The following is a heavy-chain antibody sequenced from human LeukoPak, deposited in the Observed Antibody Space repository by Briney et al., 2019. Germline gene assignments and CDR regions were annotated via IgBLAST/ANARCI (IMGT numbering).Heavy chain of an antibody. V-gene: IGHV4-4*02. J-gene: IGHJ3*02. CDR1: GGSISSSNW. D-gene: IGHD3-10*01. CDR3: ARSVLLWFGEPLGAFDI. Sequence: SGTLSLTCAVSGGSISSSNWWSWVRQPPGKGLEWIGEIYHSGSTNYNPSLKSRVTISVDKSKNQFSLKLSSVTAADTAVYYCARSVLLWFGEPLGAFDIWGQGTMVTVSS. CDR2: IYHSGST.